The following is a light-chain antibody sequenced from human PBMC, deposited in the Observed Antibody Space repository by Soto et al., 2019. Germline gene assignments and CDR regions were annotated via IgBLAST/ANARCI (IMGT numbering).Light chain of an antibody. V-gene: IGLV2-14*01. CDR3: SSYTARGTRV. J-gene: IGLJ1*01. CDR2: EVS. Sequence: QSALTQPASMSGSPGQSITISCTGTSSDVGGYNFVSWYQQHPGKAPKLLIYEVSNRPSGVSNRFSGSKSGNTASLTISGLQAEDEADYYCSSYTARGTRVFGTGTKVTVL. CDR1: SSDVGGYNF.